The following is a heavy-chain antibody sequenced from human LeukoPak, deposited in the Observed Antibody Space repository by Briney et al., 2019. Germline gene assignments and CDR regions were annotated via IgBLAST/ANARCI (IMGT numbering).Heavy chain of an antibody. D-gene: IGHD6-13*01. V-gene: IGHV4-4*07. CDR3: ASPTSSSRHDAFDI. CDR2: IYTSGST. CDR1: GGSISSYY. J-gene: IGHJ3*02. Sequence: SETLSLTCTVSGGSISSYYWSWIRQPAGKGLEWIGRIYTSGSTNYNPSLKSRVTMSVDTSKNQFSLKLSSVTAADTAVYYCASPTSSSRHDAFDIWGQGTMVTVSS.